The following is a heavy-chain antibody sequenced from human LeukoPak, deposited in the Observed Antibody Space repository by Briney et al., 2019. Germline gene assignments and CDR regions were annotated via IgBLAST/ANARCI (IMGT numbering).Heavy chain of an antibody. CDR2: ITSSSSAI. CDR1: GFTFSSYS. CDR3: ARKSGSSGYPFDY. D-gene: IGHD3-22*01. V-gene: IGHV3-48*01. Sequence: HSGGSLRLSCAASGFTFSSYSMNWVRQAPGKGLEWVSYITSSSSAIYYADSVKGRFTISRDNAKNSLYLQMNSLRAEDTVVYYCARKSGSSGYPFDYWGQGTVVTVSS. J-gene: IGHJ4*02.